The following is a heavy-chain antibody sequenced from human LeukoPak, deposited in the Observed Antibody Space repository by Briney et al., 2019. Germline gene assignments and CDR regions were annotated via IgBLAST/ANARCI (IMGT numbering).Heavy chain of an antibody. D-gene: IGHD6-19*01. CDR3: AKDWGSSGWYNWFDP. CDR1: GFTIGNYG. Sequence: PGGSLRLSCVVSGFTIGNYGMHWVRQAPDKGLEWVAMISHDGGSEHYGDSVKGRFTISRDISKNTLYLHMSSLRVEGTAVYYCAKDWGSSGWYNWFDPWGQGTLVTVSS. V-gene: IGHV3-30*18. CDR2: ISHDGGSE. J-gene: IGHJ5*02.